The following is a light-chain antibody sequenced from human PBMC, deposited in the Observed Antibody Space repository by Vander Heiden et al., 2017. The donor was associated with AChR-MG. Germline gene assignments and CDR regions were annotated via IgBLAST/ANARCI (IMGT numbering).Light chain of an antibody. CDR3: QSCDTSLSAWV. Sequence: QSVLTPPPSLSGAPGQRVTIPCTGSSSTTGAGYTVHWYQQLPGTAPKLLISSNTNRPSDVPDRFSGSRSATSASLAITGLQAEDDADYYCQSCDTSLSAWVFGGGTRLTVL. CDR1: SSTTGAGYT. J-gene: IGLJ3*02. V-gene: IGLV1-40*01. CDR2: SNT.